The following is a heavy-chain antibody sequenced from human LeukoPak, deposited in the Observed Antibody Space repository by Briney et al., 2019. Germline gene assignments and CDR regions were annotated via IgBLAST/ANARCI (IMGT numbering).Heavy chain of an antibody. CDR1: GGXISSYY. V-gene: IGHV4-59*01. CDR3: ATVGGLGFGGVIVYFDY. Sequence: SETLSLTCTVSGGXISSYYWSWIRQPPGKGLEWIGYIYYSGSTNYNPSLKSRVTISVDTSKNQFSLKLSSVTAADTAVYYCATVGGLGFGGVIVYFDYWGQGTLVTVSS. D-gene: IGHD3-16*02. CDR2: IYYSGST. J-gene: IGHJ4*02.